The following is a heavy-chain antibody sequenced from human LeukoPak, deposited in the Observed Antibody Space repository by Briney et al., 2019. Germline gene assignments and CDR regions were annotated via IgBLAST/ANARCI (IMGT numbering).Heavy chain of an antibody. CDR2: INAGNGNT. V-gene: IGHV1-3*01. Sequence: ASVNVSCKASGYTFTSYAMHWVRQAPGQRLEWMGWINAGNGNTKYSQKFQGRVTITRDTSASTAYMELSSLRSEDTAVYYCARGSSGWYWDYFDYWGQGTLVTVSS. CDR1: GYTFTSYA. D-gene: IGHD6-19*01. J-gene: IGHJ4*02. CDR3: ARGSSGWYWDYFDY.